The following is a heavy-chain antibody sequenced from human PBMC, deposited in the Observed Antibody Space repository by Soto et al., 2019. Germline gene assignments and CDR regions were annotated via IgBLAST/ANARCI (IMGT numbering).Heavy chain of an antibody. Sequence: GGSLRLSCTASGFTFGDYAMSWVRQAPGKGLEWVGFIRSKAYGGTTEYAASVKGRFTISRDDSKSIAYLQMNSLKTEDTAVYYCTAQDINWNYDYWGQGTLVTVSS. CDR3: TAQDINWNYDY. CDR1: GFTFGDYA. J-gene: IGHJ4*02. V-gene: IGHV3-49*04. CDR2: IRSKAYGGTT. D-gene: IGHD1-7*01.